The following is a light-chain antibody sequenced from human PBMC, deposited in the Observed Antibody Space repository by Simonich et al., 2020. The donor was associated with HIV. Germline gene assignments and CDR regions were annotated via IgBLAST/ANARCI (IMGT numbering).Light chain of an antibody. J-gene: IGKJ2*01. Sequence: DIQMTQSPSSLSASVGDRVTITCRASQSISTYLNWYQQKPGTAPKLLIYTAYSLQSGVPSRFSGSGSGTDFTLTISSLQPEDFATYYCQQSYSTPYTFGQGTKLEIK. CDR2: TAY. CDR3: QQSYSTPYT. CDR1: QSISTY. V-gene: IGKV1-39*01.